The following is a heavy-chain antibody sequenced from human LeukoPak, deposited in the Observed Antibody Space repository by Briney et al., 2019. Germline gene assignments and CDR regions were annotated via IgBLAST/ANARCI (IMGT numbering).Heavy chain of an antibody. J-gene: IGHJ3*01. CDR1: GGSISFGGYY. Sequence: PSQTLSLTCTVSGGSISFGGYYWSWIRQLPGKGLEWIGYMYDREKTDYNPSLRSRVIISLDTSKNQFSLKLNSVTAADTAVYYCARDSQIRLLLNDYDVFDVWGQGTVVTVSS. CDR3: ARDSQIRLLLNDYDVFDV. CDR2: MYDREKT. D-gene: IGHD2-21*02. V-gene: IGHV4-31*03.